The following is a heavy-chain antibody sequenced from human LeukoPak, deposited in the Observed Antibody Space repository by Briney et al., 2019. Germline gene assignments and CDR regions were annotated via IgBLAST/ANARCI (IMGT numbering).Heavy chain of an antibody. CDR2: TYYRSKWYN. J-gene: IGHJ4*02. V-gene: IGHV6-1*01. CDR1: GDSVSSNSAA. Sequence: SQTLSLTCAISGDSVSSNSAAWNWIRQSPSRGLEWLGRTYYRSKWYNDYAVSVISRITINPDTSKNQFSLQLNSVTPEDTAVYYCARDPGPHYDYIWGSYRYPAHFDYWGQGTLVTVSS. D-gene: IGHD3-16*02. CDR3: ARDPGPHYDYIWGSYRYPAHFDY.